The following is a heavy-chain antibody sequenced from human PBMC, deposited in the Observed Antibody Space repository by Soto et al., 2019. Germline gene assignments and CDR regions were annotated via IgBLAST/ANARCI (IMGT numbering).Heavy chain of an antibody. CDR1: GFSFSDYF. J-gene: IGHJ4*02. CDR3: ARSGYYLYGFDY. D-gene: IGHD3-3*01. CDR2: INPNSGGT. V-gene: IGHV1-2*04. Sequence: GASVKVSCKASGFSFSDYFMHWVRQAPGQGLEWMGWINPNSGGTNYAQKFQGWVTMTRDTSISTAYMELSRLRSDDTAVYYCARSGYYLYGFDYWGQGTLVTVSS.